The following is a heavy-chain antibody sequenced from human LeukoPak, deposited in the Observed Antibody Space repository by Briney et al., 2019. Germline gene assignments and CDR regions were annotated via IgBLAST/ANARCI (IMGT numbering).Heavy chain of an antibody. CDR1: GYTFSSYG. V-gene: IGHV1-18*01. CDR2: ISAYNGNT. D-gene: IGHD1-7*01. J-gene: IGHJ4*02. Sequence: GASVKVSCKASGYTFSSYGISWVRQAPGQGLEWMGWISAYNGNTNYAQKFQGRVTMTTDTSTSTAYMELRSLRSDDTAVYFCARARSGLTGTTRLDSWGQGTLVTVSS. CDR3: ARARSGLTGTTRLDS.